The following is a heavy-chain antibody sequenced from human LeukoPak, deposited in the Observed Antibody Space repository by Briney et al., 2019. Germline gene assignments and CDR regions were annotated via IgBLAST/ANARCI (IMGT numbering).Heavy chain of an antibody. D-gene: IGHD2-2*01. Sequence: SETLSLTCTVSGGSISSSSYYWGWIRQPPGKGLEWIGSIYYSGSTYYNPSLKSRVTISVDTSKNQFSLKLSSVTAADTAVYYCARWGYCSSTSCSSPHFDYWGQGTLVTVSS. CDR3: ARWGYCSSTSCSSPHFDY. CDR2: IYYSGST. V-gene: IGHV4-39*07. CDR1: GGSISSSSYY. J-gene: IGHJ4*02.